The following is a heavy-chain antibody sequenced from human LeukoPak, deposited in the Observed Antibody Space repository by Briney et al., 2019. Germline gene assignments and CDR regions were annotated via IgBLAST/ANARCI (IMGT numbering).Heavy chain of an antibody. V-gene: IGHV1-69*05. D-gene: IGHD3-3*01. CDR2: IIPIFGTA. CDR1: GGTFSSYA. Sequence: ASVKVSCKASGGTFSSYAISWVRQAPGQGLEWMGGIIPIFGTANYAQKFQGRVTITTDESTSTAYMELSSLRSEDTAVYYCARDFSLDDAFDIWGQGTMVTVSS. J-gene: IGHJ3*02. CDR3: ARDFSLDDAFDI.